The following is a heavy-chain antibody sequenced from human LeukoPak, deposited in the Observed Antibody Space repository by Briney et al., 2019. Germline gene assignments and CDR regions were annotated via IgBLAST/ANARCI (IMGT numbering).Heavy chain of an antibody. CDR2: IIPIFGTA. Sequence: ASVTVSCLASGGTFSSYAISGVRQAPGQGLEWMGGIIPIFGTANYAQKFQGRVTITADESTSTAYMELSSLRSEDTAVYYCARPNYYGSGSYFGYHDAFDIWGQGTMVTVSS. CDR1: GGTFSSYA. CDR3: ARPNYYGSGSYFGYHDAFDI. V-gene: IGHV1-69*13. J-gene: IGHJ3*02. D-gene: IGHD3-10*01.